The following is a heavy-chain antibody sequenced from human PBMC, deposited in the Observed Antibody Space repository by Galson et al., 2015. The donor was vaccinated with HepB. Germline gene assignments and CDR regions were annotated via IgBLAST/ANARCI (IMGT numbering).Heavy chain of an antibody. V-gene: IGHV3-23*01. CDR3: AKQNEYYFDY. CDR1: GFMFSTYA. J-gene: IGHJ4*02. Sequence: SLRLSCAASGFMFSTYAMGWVRQAPGKGLEWVASFTGGGRGTSYADSVKGRFTISRDNSKNTLYLQMNTLRAEDTAIYYCAKQNEYYFDYWGQGALVTVFS. CDR2: FTGGGRGT.